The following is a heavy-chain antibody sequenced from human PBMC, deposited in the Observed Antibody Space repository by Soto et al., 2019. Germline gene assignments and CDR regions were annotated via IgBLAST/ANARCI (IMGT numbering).Heavy chain of an antibody. Sequence: PSETLSLTCTVSGGSISSSSYYWGWIRQPPGKGLEWIGSIYYSGSTYYNPSLKSRVTISVDTSKNQFSLKLSSVTAADTAVYYCARSGSGWYYYYGMYVWGQGTTVTVS. CDR3: ARSGSGWYYYYGMYV. V-gene: IGHV4-39*07. J-gene: IGHJ6*02. CDR1: GGSISSSSYY. CDR2: IYYSGST. D-gene: IGHD6-19*01.